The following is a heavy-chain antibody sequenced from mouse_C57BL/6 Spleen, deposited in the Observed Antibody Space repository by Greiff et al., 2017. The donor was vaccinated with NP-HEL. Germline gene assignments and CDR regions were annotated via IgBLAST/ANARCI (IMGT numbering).Heavy chain of an antibody. J-gene: IGHJ2*01. CDR1: GFTFSSYG. CDR3: ATLNYYGSSLDY. Sequence: DVQLVESGGDLLKPGGSLKLSCAASGFTFSSYGMSWVRQTPDKRLEWVATISSGGSYTYYPDSVKGRFTISRDNAKNTLYLQMSSLKSEDTAMYYWATLNYYGSSLDYWGQGTTLTVSS. D-gene: IGHD1-1*01. V-gene: IGHV5-6*01. CDR2: ISSGGSYT.